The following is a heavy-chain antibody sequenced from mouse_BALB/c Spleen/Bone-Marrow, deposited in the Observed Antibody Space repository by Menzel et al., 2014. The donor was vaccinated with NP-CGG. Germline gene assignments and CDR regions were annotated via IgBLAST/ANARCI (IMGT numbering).Heavy chain of an antibody. Sequence: DLVKPGASVKLSCKDSGYTFTSYWINWIKQRPGQGLEWIGRIAPGSGSTYYDEMFKGKATLTVDTSSSTAYIQLSSLSSEDSAVYFCARSYYGRAMDYWGQGTSVTVSS. CDR3: ARSYYGRAMDY. CDR2: IAPGSGST. V-gene: IGHV1S41*01. D-gene: IGHD1-1*01. J-gene: IGHJ4*01. CDR1: GYTFTSYW.